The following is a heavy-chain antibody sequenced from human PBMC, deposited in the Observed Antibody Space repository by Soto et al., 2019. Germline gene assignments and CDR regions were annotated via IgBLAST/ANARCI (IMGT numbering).Heavy chain of an antibody. CDR2: INHRGST. V-gene: IGHV4-34*01. CDR1: GGSFSGNY. Sequence: QVQLQQWGAGLLKPSETLSLTCAFYGGSFSGNYWNWIRQPQGKGLEWIGEINHRGSTNYNPSLKSRVSISVDTSKNQFSLKLSSVSAADTAIYYCARGLHTDYDSIGYWGQGTLVTVSS. CDR3: ARGLHTDYDSIGY. J-gene: IGHJ4*02. D-gene: IGHD3-22*01.